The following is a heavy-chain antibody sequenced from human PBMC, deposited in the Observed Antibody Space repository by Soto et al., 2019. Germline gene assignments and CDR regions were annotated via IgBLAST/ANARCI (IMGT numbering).Heavy chain of an antibody. Sequence: PSETLSLTCTVSGDSISSGGYYWSWIRQYPGKGLEWIGYIYYSGSTDYNPSLKSRITISLDTSKNQFSLKLRSVTAADTAVYYCARRTGIRVFDSWGQGTLVTVSS. D-gene: IGHD1-1*01. CDR2: IYYSGST. CDR1: GDSISSGGYY. J-gene: IGHJ4*02. CDR3: ARRTGIRVFDS. V-gene: IGHV4-31*03.